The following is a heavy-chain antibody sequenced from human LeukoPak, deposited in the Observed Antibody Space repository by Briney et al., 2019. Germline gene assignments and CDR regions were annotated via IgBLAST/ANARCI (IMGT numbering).Heavy chain of an antibody. D-gene: IGHD6-13*01. CDR1: GFTFTCYA. Sequence: RAGGSLRPSCAVPGFTFTCYAMSWVRQAPGKGLEWVSAISGSGGSTCYADSVKGRFTIARDNSKNTLYLQMNSLRGEDTAGYYCAKERASSSWKGMDVWGQGTTVTVSS. V-gene: IGHV3-23*01. J-gene: IGHJ6*02. CDR3: AKERASSSWKGMDV. CDR2: ISGSGGST.